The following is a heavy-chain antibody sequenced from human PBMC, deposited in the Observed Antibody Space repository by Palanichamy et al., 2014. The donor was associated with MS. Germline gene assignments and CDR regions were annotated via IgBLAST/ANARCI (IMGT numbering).Heavy chain of an antibody. J-gene: IGHJ4*02. V-gene: IGHV1-2*06. Sequence: QVQLVQSGAEVKKPGASVKVSCRTSGYTFTGYYIHWVRQAPGQGLEWMDGSTLTVATQTIPQKFQGRVTLTRDTSNSTVYMELSRLRSDDTAVYFCARVVTVLKYWGQGTLVTVSS. CDR1: GYTFTGYY. CDR3: ARVVTVLKY. D-gene: IGHD2-21*02. CDR2: STLTVAT.